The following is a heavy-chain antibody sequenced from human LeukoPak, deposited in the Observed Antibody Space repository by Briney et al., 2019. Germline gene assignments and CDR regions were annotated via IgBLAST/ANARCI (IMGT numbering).Heavy chain of an antibody. D-gene: IGHD3-22*01. CDR2: IYYSGST. V-gene: IGHV4-59*01. CDR1: GGSISSYY. CDR3: AGAEGVYYDSSGYYPRDYYYYMDV. J-gene: IGHJ6*03. Sequence: SETLSLTCTVSGGSISSYYWSWIRKPPGKGLEGIGYIYYSGSTNYNPSLKSRVTISVDTSNIQFSLKLSSVSAADTAVYYCAGAEGVYYDSSGYYPRDYYYYMDVWGKGTTVTVSS.